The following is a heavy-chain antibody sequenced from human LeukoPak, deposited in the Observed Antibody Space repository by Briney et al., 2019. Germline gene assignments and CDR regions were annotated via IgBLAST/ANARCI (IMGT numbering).Heavy chain of an antibody. V-gene: IGHV4-30-2*01. CDR1: GGSISSGGYS. J-gene: IGHJ5*02. Sequence: SETLSLTCAVSGGSISSGGYSWSWIRQPPGKGLEWIGYIYHSGSTYYNPSLKSRVTISVDRSKNQFSLKLSSVTAADTAVYYCARVEYYGSGSYYEFAVWFDPWGQGTLVTVSS. CDR2: IYHSGST. CDR3: ARVEYYGSGSYYEFAVWFDP. D-gene: IGHD3-10*01.